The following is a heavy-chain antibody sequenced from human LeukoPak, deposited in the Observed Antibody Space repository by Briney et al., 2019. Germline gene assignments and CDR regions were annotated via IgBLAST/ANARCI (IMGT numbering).Heavy chain of an antibody. CDR1: GFTFSDYY. J-gene: IGHJ4*02. CDR2: ISSSGSTI. CDR3: ARESRYRDSGRNY. V-gene: IGHV3-11*04. D-gene: IGHD6-19*01. Sequence: GGSLRLSCAASGFTFSDYYMSWIRQAPWKGLEWVSYISSSGSTIYYADSVKGRFTISRDNAKNSLYLQMNSQRAEDTAVYYCARESRYRDSGRNYWGQGTLVTVSS.